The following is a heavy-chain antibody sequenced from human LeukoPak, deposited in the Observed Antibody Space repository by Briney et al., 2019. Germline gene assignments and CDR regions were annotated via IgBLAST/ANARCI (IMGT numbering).Heavy chain of an antibody. J-gene: IGHJ6*03. CDR3: ARSYSSKTYYMDV. CDR1: GYSISSGYY. D-gene: IGHD6-13*01. Sequence: SETLSLTCTVSGYSISSGYYWGWIRQPPGKGLEWIGGIYYSGSTYYNPSLKSRVTISLDTSKNQFSLKLRSVTAADTAVYYCARSYSSKTYYMDVWGKGTTVTVSS. V-gene: IGHV4-38-2*02. CDR2: IYYSGST.